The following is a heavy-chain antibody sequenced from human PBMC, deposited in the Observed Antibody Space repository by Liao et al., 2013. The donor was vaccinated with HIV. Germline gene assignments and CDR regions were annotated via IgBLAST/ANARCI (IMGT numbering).Heavy chain of an antibody. CDR2: INHSGST. D-gene: IGHD4-23*01. Sequence: QVQLQQWGAGLLKPSETLSLTCAVYGGSFSGYYWSWIRQPPGKGLEWIGEINHSGSTNYNPSLKSRVTISVDTSKNQFSLKLNSVTAADTAVYYCARERWALNTRAFDFWGQGTMVTVSS. V-gene: IGHV4-34*01. J-gene: IGHJ3*01. CDR1: GGSFSGYY. CDR3: ARERWALNTRAFDF.